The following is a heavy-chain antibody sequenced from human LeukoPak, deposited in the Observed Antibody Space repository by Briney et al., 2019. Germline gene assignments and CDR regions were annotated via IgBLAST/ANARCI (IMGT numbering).Heavy chain of an antibody. Sequence: SLRLSCAASGFTLSDHYMDWVRQAPGKGLQWVGRIKREADGGTIDYAAPVKGRFTISRDDSRNTLYLQMDSLKIEDTAVYYCTTDRYYDNSELQFQHWGQGTLVTVSS. V-gene: IGHV3-15*01. J-gene: IGHJ1*01. CDR3: TTDRYYDNSELQFQH. CDR2: IKREADGGTI. CDR1: GFTLSDHY. D-gene: IGHD3-22*01.